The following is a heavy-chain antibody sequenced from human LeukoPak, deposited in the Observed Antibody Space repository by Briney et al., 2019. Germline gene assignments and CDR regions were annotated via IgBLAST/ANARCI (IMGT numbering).Heavy chain of an antibody. J-gene: IGHJ5*02. V-gene: IGHV3-15*01. CDR3: TTDVSSYDFWSGYYSGS. Sequence: GGSLRLSCAASGFTFSSYSMNWVRQAPGKGLEWVGRIKSKTDGGTTDYAAPVKGRFTISRDDSKNTLCLQMNSLKTEDTAVYYCTTDVSSYDFWSGYYSGSWGQGTLVTVSS. CDR1: GFTFSSYS. CDR2: IKSKTDGGTT. D-gene: IGHD3-3*01.